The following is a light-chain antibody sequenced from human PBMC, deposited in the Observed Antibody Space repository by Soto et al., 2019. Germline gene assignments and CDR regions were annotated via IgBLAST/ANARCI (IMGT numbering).Light chain of an antibody. Sequence: QSVLTQPASVSGSPGQSITISCTGTSSDVGSYNYVSWYQLHPGKAPKLMISQVSHRPSGVSHRFSGSKSGDTASLTISGLQAEDEADYYCSSYTTRNPLYVLGNGNKVTVL. CDR3: SSYTTRNPLYV. CDR1: SSDVGSYNY. J-gene: IGLJ1*01. V-gene: IGLV2-14*01. CDR2: QVS.